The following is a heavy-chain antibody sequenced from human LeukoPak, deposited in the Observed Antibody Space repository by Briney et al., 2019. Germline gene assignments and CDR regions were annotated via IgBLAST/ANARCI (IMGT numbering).Heavy chain of an antibody. J-gene: IGHJ4*02. V-gene: IGHV3-23*01. CDR2: ISGSGGST. Sequence: PGGSLRLSCAASGFTFDDYDVNWVRQGPGKGLEWVSAISGSGGSTYYADSVKGRFTISRDNSKNTLYLQMNSLRAEDTAVYYCAKDWDSGGTVRGVIISLASDYWGQGTLVTVSS. CDR1: GFTFDDYD. D-gene: IGHD3-10*01. CDR3: AKDWDSGGTVRGVIISLASDY.